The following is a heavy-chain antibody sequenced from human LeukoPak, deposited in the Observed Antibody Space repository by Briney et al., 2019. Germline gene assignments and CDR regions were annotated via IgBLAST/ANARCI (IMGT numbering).Heavy chain of an antibody. Sequence: GGPLRLSCAASGFTVSSNYMSWVRQAPGKGLEWVSVIYSGGSTYYADSVKGRFTISRDNSKNTLYLQMNSLRAEDTAVYYCASGPQGGSYVSLYYYYGMDVWGQGTTVTVSS. CDR2: IYSGGST. CDR3: ASGPQGGSYVSLYYYYGMDV. J-gene: IGHJ6*02. D-gene: IGHD1-26*01. CDR1: GFTVSSNY. V-gene: IGHV3-66*01.